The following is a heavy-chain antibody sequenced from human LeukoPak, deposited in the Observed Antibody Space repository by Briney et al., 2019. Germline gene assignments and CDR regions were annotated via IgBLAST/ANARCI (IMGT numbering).Heavy chain of an antibody. Sequence: GGSLRLSCAASGFIFSNAWVSWVRQAPGKGLDWVGRIKGKTGGGTTGYGTPVKGRFIISRDDSKNTLYLQMNSLKTEDTAVYYCTTGVDSGWSLGYWGQGTLVTVSS. V-gene: IGHV3-15*01. CDR3: TTGVDSGWSLGY. J-gene: IGHJ4*02. CDR1: GFIFSNAW. D-gene: IGHD6-19*01. CDR2: IKGKTGGGTT.